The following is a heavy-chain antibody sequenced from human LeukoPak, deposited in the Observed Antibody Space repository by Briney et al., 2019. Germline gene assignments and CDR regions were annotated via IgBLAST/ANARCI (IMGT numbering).Heavy chain of an antibody. Sequence: SETLSLTCTVSGGSISSYYWSWIRQPAGKGLEWIGRIYTSGSTNYNPSLKSRVTMSVDTSKNQFSLKLSSVTAADTAVYYCARVGPYDFWTRDPPCYFDYWGQGTLVTVSS. V-gene: IGHV4-4*07. CDR3: ARVGPYDFWTRDPPCYFDY. J-gene: IGHJ4*02. CDR2: IYTSGST. D-gene: IGHD3-3*01. CDR1: GGSISSYY.